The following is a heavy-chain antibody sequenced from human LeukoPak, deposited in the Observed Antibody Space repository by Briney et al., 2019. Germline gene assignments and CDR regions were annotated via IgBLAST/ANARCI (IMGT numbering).Heavy chain of an antibody. CDR1: GFTFSSYA. D-gene: IGHD6-19*01. CDR2: TSGSGGST. CDR3: ARDAYSSSSFDY. J-gene: IGHJ4*02. V-gene: IGHV3-23*01. Sequence: GGSLRLSCAASGFTFSSYAMSWVRQAPGEGLEWVSATSGSGGSTYYADSVKGRFTISRDNSKNTLYLQMNSLRAEDTAVYYCARDAYSSSSFDYWGQGTLVTVSS.